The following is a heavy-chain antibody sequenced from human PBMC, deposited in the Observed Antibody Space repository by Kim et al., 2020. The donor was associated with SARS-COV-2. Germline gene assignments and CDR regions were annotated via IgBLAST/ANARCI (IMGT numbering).Heavy chain of an antibody. Sequence: GGSLRLSCAASRFTFTSYDMNWVRQAPGKGLEWISFITSSSNRIHYADSVKGRFTISRDNAKNSLYLQMDSLRDEDTAVYYCAREIGSASLLYFLLWGRGPLVIVSS. D-gene: IGHD3-10*01. CDR1: RFTFTSYD. V-gene: IGHV3-48*02. CDR2: ITSSSNRI. CDR3: AREIGSASLLYFLL. J-gene: IGHJ2*01.